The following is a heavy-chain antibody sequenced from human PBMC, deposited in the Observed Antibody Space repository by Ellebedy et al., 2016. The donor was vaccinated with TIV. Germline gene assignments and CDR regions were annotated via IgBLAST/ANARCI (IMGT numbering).Heavy chain of an antibody. J-gene: IGHJ5*02. CDR2: ISSSSRYI. V-gene: IGHV3-21*01. CDR3: ATTGRTGGRPDYDPS. D-gene: IGHD4-17*01. CDR1: GFTFSSYT. Sequence: GGSLRLSXPASGFTFSSYTLNWVRQAPGKGLEWVSSISSSSRYIYYADSVKGRFTISRDNAKKTLYLQMNSLRVEDTAVYFCATTGRTGGRPDYDPSWGRGTLVTVSS.